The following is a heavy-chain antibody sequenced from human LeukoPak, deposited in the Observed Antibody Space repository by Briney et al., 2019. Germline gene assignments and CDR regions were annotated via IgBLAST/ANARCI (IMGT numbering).Heavy chain of an antibody. CDR3: ARQPPYGGNRGDAFDI. J-gene: IGHJ3*02. CDR2: IYPGDSDT. Sequence: GESLKISCKGSGYSFTTYWIGWVRQMPGKGLEWMGIIYPGDSDTRYSPSFQGQVTISADKSISTAYLQWSSLKASDTAMYYCARQPPYGGNRGDAFDIWGQGTMVTVSS. D-gene: IGHD4-23*01. CDR1: GYSFTTYW. V-gene: IGHV5-51*01.